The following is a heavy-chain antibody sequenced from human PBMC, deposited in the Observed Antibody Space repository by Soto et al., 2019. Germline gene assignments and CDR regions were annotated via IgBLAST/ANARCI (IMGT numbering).Heavy chain of an antibody. D-gene: IGHD1-1*01. Sequence: LVILSLTCTVSGASSCGFYWSWIRKSAGKGLEWIGRIYATGTTDYNPSLKSRVMMSVDTSKKQFSLKLRSVTAADTAVYYCVRDGTKTLRDWFDPWGQGISVTVSS. CDR2: IYATGTT. CDR1: GASSCGFY. J-gene: IGHJ5*02. CDR3: VRDGTKTLRDWFDP. V-gene: IGHV4-4*07.